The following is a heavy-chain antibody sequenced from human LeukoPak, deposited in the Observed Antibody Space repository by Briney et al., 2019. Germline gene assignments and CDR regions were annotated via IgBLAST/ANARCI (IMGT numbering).Heavy chain of an antibody. D-gene: IGHD4-17*01. V-gene: IGHV1-2*02. J-gene: IGHJ4*02. CDR3: ARHGDYAKTEFDY. Sequence: GASVKVSCKASGYTFTGYYMHWVRQAPGQGLEWMGWINPNSGGTNYAQKFQGRVTMTRDTSISTAYMELSRLRSDDTAVYYCARHGDYAKTEFDYWGQGTLVTVSS. CDR1: GYTFTGYY. CDR2: INPNSGGT.